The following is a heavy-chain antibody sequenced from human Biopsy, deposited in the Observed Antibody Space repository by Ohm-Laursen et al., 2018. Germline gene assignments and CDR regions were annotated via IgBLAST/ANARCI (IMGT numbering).Heavy chain of an antibody. CDR3: ATDDYSGDSAY. D-gene: IGHD4-23*01. V-gene: IGHV3-48*01. CDR1: GFTFSNFN. Sequence: SLRLSCAATGFTFSNFNMNWFRQAPGEGLEWVSYISGSSESIYYADSVRGRFTVSRDNAQNSMYLQMNSLRADDTAVYYCATDDYSGDSAYWGQGTLVTVSS. J-gene: IGHJ4*02. CDR2: ISGSSESI.